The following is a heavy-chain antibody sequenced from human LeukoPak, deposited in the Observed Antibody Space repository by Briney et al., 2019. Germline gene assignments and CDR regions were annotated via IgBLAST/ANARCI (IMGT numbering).Heavy chain of an antibody. D-gene: IGHD3-10*01. CDR3: AKEGRGLWFGESNRYDAFDI. V-gene: IGHV3-9*01. J-gene: IGHJ3*02. Sequence: GGSLRLSCAASGLTFDYYAMHWARQAPGEGLEWVSGIRWISGSVGYADCVKGRFTISRDNAKNSLYLQMNSLRAEDTALYYCAKEGRGLWFGESNRYDAFDIWGQGTMVTVSS. CDR2: IRWISGSV. CDR1: GLTFDYYA.